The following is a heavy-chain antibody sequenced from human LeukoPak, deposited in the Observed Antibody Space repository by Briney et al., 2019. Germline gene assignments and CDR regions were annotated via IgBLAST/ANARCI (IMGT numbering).Heavy chain of an antibody. J-gene: IGHJ4*02. D-gene: IGHD3-22*01. V-gene: IGHV3-33*01. CDR1: GFTFSSYG. CDR2: IWYDGSDK. CDR3: SRDKHDSSGYYTPTFFDH. Sequence: PGGSLRLSCAASGFTFSSYGMHWVRQAPGKGLEWVALIWYDGSDKYYADSVKGRFTISRDNSKNTLHLLMNSLRDEDTAVYYCSRDKHDSSGYYTPTFFDHWGQGTLVTVSS.